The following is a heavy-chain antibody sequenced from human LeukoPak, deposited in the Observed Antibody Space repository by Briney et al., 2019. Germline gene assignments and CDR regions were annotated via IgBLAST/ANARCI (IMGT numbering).Heavy chain of an antibody. V-gene: IGHV3-11*04. Sequence: AGGSLRLSCAASGFTFSDYYMGWIRQAPGKGLEWVSYISSSGSTIYYADSVKGRFTISRDNAKNSLYLQMNSLRAEDTAVYYCARDLRSSGYYAFDYWGQGTLVTVSS. J-gene: IGHJ4*02. CDR2: ISSSGSTI. CDR3: ARDLRSSGYYAFDY. D-gene: IGHD3-22*01. CDR1: GFTFSDYY.